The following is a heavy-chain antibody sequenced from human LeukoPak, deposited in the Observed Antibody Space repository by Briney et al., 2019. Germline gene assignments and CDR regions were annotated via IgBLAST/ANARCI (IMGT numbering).Heavy chain of an antibody. CDR3: ARGGYYDYVWGNYWFDP. CDR2: INPNSGGT. Sequence: ASVKVSCKDSRYTFTGYYMHWVRQAPGQGLEWMGWINPNSGGTNYAQKFQGRVTMTRDTSISTAYMELSRLRSDDTAVYYCARGGYYDYVWGNYWFDPWGQGTLVTVSS. J-gene: IGHJ5*02. D-gene: IGHD3-16*01. V-gene: IGHV1-2*02. CDR1: RYTFTGYY.